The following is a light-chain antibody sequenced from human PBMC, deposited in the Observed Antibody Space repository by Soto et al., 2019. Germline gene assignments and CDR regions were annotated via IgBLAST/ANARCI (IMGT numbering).Light chain of an antibody. CDR3: QSYDSSLNGVV. CDR1: SSNIGAGYD. J-gene: IGLJ2*01. Sequence: QSVLTQPPSVSGAPRQRVTISCTGSSSNIGAGYDVHWYQQLPGTAPKLLIYGNNNRPSGVPDRFSGSKSGTSASLAITGLQAEDEADYYCQSYDSSLNGVVFGGGTQLTVL. V-gene: IGLV1-40*01. CDR2: GNN.